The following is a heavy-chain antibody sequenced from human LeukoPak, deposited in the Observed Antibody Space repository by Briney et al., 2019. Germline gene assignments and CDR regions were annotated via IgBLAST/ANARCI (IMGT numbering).Heavy chain of an antibody. D-gene: IGHD4-23*01. V-gene: IGHV4-59*12. CDR3: ARENNDYGGKKAFDY. J-gene: IGHJ4*02. CDR2: IYYSGDT. CDR1: GGSISTFY. Sequence: SETLSLTCTVSGGSISTFYWTWIRQPPGKGLEWIGYIYYSGDTNYNPSLKSRVSISVDTSKNQFSLKLSSVTAADTAVYYCARENNDYGGKKAFDYWGQGTLVTVSS.